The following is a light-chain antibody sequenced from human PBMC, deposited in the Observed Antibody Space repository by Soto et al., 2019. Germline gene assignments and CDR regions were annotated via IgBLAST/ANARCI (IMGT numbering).Light chain of an antibody. J-gene: IGKJ1*01. CDR3: QHYNSYSEA. V-gene: IGKV1-5*03. Sequence: DIQMTQSPSSLSASIGDRVTITCRASQSTSIYLNWYHQKPGKAPKLLIYKASTLKSGVPSRFSGSGSGTEFTLTISSLQPDDFATYYCQHYNSYSEAFGQGTKVDIK. CDR1: QSTSIY. CDR2: KAS.